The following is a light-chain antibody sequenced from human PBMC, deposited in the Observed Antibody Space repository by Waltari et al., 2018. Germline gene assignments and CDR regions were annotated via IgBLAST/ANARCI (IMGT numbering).Light chain of an antibody. CDR2: STD. Sequence: SSELTQDPTVSVALGQTGRITCQGDSLRTYSADWYQQRPVQAPILVLFSTDDRPSGIPVRFSGSSSRDTASLTITGTQAEDEADYSCASRDPTANAVVFGGGTKLTVL. CDR3: ASRDPTANAVV. CDR1: SLRTYS. V-gene: IGLV3-19*01. J-gene: IGLJ2*01.